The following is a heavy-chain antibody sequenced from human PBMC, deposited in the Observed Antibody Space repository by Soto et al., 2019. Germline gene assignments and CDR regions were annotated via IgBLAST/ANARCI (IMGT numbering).Heavy chain of an antibody. CDR3: ARGKLSDYVWGSYRYHFDY. J-gene: IGHJ4*02. V-gene: IGHV4-34*01. CDR1: GGSFSGYY. D-gene: IGHD3-16*02. Sequence: NPSETLSFTCAVYGGSFSGYYWSWIRQPPGKGLEWIGEINHSGSTNYNPSLKSRVTISVDTSKNQFSLKLSSVTAADTAVYYCARGKLSDYVWGSYRYHFDYWGQGTVVTVSS. CDR2: INHSGST.